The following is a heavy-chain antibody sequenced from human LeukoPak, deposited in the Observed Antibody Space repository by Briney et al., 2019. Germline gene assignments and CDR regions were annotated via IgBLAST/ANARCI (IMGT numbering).Heavy chain of an antibody. Sequence: ASVKVSCKASGYTFTGYYMHWVRQAPGQGLEWMGWISAYNGNTNYAQKLQGRVTMTTDTSTSTAYMELRSLRSDDTAVYYCARAGIAAASDYWGQGTLVTVSS. CDR1: GYTFTGYY. CDR2: ISAYNGNT. CDR3: ARAGIAAASDY. V-gene: IGHV1-18*04. D-gene: IGHD6-13*01. J-gene: IGHJ4*02.